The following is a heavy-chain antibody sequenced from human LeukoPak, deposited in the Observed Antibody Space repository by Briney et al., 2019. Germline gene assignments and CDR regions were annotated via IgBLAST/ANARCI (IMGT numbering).Heavy chain of an antibody. CDR2: IYPGGSDI. CDR1: GYTFTGYW. J-gene: IGHJ4*02. Sequence: GESLKISCKGSGYTFTGYWIGWVRQMPGKGLEWMGIIYPGGSDIKYSPSFQGQVTISVDKSMATAYLQWSSLRASDTAIYYCARHLLTPGGSYYFDFWGQGTLVTVSS. V-gene: IGHV5-51*01. D-gene: IGHD1-26*01. CDR3: ARHLLTPGGSYYFDF.